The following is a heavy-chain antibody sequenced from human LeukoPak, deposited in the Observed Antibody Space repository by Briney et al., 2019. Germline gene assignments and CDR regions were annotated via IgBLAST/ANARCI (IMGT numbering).Heavy chain of an antibody. Sequence: ASVKLSCKASGGTFSSYAISWVRQAPGQGLEWMGGIIPIFGTANYAQKFQGRVTMTWDMSTSTVYMELSSLRSEDTAVYYCARSHYSRGWEYFDYWGQGTLVTVSS. J-gene: IGHJ4*02. CDR1: GGTFSSYA. CDR3: ARSHYSRGWEYFDY. D-gene: IGHD6-19*01. V-gene: IGHV1-69*06. CDR2: IIPIFGTA.